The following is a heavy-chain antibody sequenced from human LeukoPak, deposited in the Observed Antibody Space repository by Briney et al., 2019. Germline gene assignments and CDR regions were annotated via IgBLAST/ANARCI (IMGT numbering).Heavy chain of an antibody. CDR1: GGSISSSSYY. V-gene: IGHV4-39*07. J-gene: IGHJ3*02. Sequence: PSETLSLTCTVSGGSISSSSYYWSWIRQPPGKGLEWIGEINHSGSTYYNPSLKSRVTISVDTSKNQFSLKLSSVTAADTAVYYCARGNIRLLRAFDIWGQGTMVTVSS. CDR2: INHSGST. CDR3: ARGNIRLLRAFDI. D-gene: IGHD3-22*01.